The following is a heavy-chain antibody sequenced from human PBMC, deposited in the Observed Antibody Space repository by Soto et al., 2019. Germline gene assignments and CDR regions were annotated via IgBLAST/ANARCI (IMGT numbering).Heavy chain of an antibody. CDR2: IWYDGSNK. J-gene: IGHJ4*02. D-gene: IGHD2-2*01. CDR3: ARVWLGYCSSTSCPTDY. Sequence: GGSLRLSCAASGFTFSSYGMHWVRQAPGKGLEWVAVIWYDGSNKYYADSVKGRFTISRDNSKNTLYLQMNSLRAEDTAVYYCARVWLGYCSSTSCPTDYWGQGTLVTVSS. CDR1: GFTFSSYG. V-gene: IGHV3-33*01.